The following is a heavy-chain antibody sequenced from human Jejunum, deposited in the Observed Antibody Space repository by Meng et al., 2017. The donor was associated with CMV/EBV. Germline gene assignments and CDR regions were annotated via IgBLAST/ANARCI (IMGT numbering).Heavy chain of an antibody. V-gene: IGHV3-7*01. Sequence: GFTFSSDWMSWVRQAPGKGLEWVANIKQDGSEKYYVDSVKGRFTISRDNAKNSLYLQMNSLRAEDTAVYYCAKVTTGNYYYYGMDVWGQGTTVTVSS. D-gene: IGHD4-11*01. CDR3: AKVTTGNYYYYGMDV. CDR1: GFTFSSDW. CDR2: IKQDGSEK. J-gene: IGHJ6*02.